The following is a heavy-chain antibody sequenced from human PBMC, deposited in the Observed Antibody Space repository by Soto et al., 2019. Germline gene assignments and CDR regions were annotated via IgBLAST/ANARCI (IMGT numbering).Heavy chain of an antibody. J-gene: IGHJ5*02. CDR3: ARGGYDYTDNWFDP. D-gene: IGHD5-12*01. Sequence: GGSLILSCAASGFTFSSYWMSWVRQAPGKGLEWVANIKQDGSEKYYVDSVKGRFTISRDNAKNSLYLQMNSLRAEDTAVYYCARGGYDYTDNWFDPWGQGTLVTVSS. V-gene: IGHV3-7*01. CDR2: IKQDGSEK. CDR1: GFTFSSYW.